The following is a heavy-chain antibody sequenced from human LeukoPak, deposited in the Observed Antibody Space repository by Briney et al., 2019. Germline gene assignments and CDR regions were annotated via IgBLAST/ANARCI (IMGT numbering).Heavy chain of an antibody. CDR2: INPNSGGT. CDR1: RYTSTGYS. J-gene: IGHJ5*02. CDR3: ARAGDSSSWDNWFDP. Sequence: ATLKPSCKASRYTSTGYSIHSVPQAPGQGLEWMGWINPNSGGTNSAQKFQGRVTMTRDTSISTAYMELSRLRSDDTAVYYCARAGDSSSWDNWFDPWGQGSLVTVSS. D-gene: IGHD6-13*01. V-gene: IGHV1-2*02.